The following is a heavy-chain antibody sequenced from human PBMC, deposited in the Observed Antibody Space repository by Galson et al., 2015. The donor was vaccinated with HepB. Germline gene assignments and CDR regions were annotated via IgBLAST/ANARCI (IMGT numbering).Heavy chain of an antibody. V-gene: IGHV3-23*01. J-gene: IGHJ6*03. CDR1: GFSFSSHA. D-gene: IGHD2-2*01. CDR3: AKGDCSSTSCSGYMDV. Sequence: LRLSCAATGFSFSSHAMSWVRQAPGKGLEWVSAISGSGDSTYDADSVEGRFTLSRDNSKNTLYLQMNSLRAEDTAVYYCAKGDCSSTSCSGYMDVWGKGTTVTVSS. CDR2: ISGSGDST.